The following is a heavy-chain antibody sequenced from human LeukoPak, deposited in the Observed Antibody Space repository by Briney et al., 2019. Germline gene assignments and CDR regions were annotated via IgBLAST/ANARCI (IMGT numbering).Heavy chain of an antibody. V-gene: IGHV1-24*01. J-gene: IGHJ1*01. CDR1: GYTLTELS. Sequence: ASVKVSCKVSGYTLTELSMHWVRQAPGKGLEWMGGFDPKDGETIYAQKFQGRVTMTVDTSTDTAYMELSSLRSEDTAVYYCATDRDIVAVPAALGFWGQGTLVTVSS. D-gene: IGHD2-2*01. CDR3: ATDRDIVAVPAALGF. CDR2: FDPKDGET.